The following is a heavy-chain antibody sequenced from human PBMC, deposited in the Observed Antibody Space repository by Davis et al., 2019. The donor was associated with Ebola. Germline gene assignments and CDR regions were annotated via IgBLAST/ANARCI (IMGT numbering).Heavy chain of an antibody. J-gene: IGHJ6*04. V-gene: IGHV3-21*04. Sequence: GESLKISCAASGFTSSGFTFSDYDMNWVRQAPGKGLEWVSTISKTSVYTYYAESVKGRFTISRDNAKNSLYLQMNSLRAEDTAVYYCAKSGLSFGVVKYHYGMDVWGKGTTVTVSS. CDR1: GFTSSGFTFSDYD. D-gene: IGHD3-3*01. CDR2: ISKTSVYT. CDR3: AKSGLSFGVVKYHYGMDV.